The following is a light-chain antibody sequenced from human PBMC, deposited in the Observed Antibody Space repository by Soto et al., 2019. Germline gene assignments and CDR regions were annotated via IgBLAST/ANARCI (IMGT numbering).Light chain of an antibody. Sequence: QSVLTQPASVSDSPGQTITISCTGTSSDVGGSNFVSWYQEHPGKPPKLIIYDVANRPSGVSNRISGSKSGSTASLIISGLQTEDKADYYCVSYTSSTTYDFGTGTKVTAL. V-gene: IGLV2-14*03. CDR1: SSDVGGSNF. CDR3: VSYTSSTTYD. J-gene: IGLJ1*01. CDR2: DVA.